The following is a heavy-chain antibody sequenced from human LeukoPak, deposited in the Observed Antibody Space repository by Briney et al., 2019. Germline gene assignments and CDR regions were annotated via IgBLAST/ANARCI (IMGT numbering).Heavy chain of an antibody. D-gene: IGHD6-13*01. J-gene: IGHJ5*02. Sequence: SETLSLTCAVYGGSFSGYYWSWIRQPPGKGLEWIGSIYYSGSTYYNPSLKSRFTISVDTSKHQFSLKLSSVTAADTAVYYCARHRRPGYSSSWYYSGNWFDPWGQGTLVTVSS. CDR1: GGSFSGYY. CDR3: ARHRRPGYSSSWYYSGNWFDP. CDR2: IYYSGST. V-gene: IGHV4-34*01.